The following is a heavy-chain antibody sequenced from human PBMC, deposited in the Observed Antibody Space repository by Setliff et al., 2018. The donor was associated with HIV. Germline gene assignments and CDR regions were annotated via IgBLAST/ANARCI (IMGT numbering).Heavy chain of an antibody. CDR3: ARDVFAYYYGSGSYIDY. D-gene: IGHD3-10*01. V-gene: IGHV1-2*02. Sequence: ASVKVSCKASGYTFTGYYMHWVRQAPGQGREWMGWINPNSGGTNYAQKFQGRVTMTRDTSISTAYMELSRLRSDDTAVYYCARDVFAYYYGSGSYIDYWGQGTLVTVSS. CDR2: INPNSGGT. CDR1: GYTFTGYY. J-gene: IGHJ4*02.